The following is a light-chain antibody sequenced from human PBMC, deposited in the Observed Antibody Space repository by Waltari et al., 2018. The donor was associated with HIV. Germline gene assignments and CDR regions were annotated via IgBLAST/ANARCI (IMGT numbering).Light chain of an antibody. J-gene: IGLJ2*01. CDR3: NSRDSSGNHVV. Sequence: SSELTQVPAVSVALGQTVRITCQGDSLRSYYASWYQQKPGQAPVLVLYGKNNRPSGIPDRFSGSSSGNTASLTITGAQAEDEADYYCNSRDSSGNHVVFGGGTKLTVL. CDR2: GKN. CDR1: SLRSYY. V-gene: IGLV3-19*01.